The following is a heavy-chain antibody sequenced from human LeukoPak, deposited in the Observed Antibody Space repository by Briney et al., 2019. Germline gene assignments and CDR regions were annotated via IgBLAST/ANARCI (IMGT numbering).Heavy chain of an antibody. CDR1: GGSISSGDCY. V-gene: IGHV4-30-4*01. J-gene: IGHJ4*02. D-gene: IGHD6-19*01. CDR2: IYYSGST. Sequence: KSSQTLSLTCTVSGGSISSGDCYWSWIRQPPGKGLEWIGYIYYSGSTYYNPSLKSRVTISVDTSKNQFSLKLSSVTAADTAVYYCARGLLYSSGWYYFDYWGQGTLVTVSS. CDR3: ARGLLYSSGWYYFDY.